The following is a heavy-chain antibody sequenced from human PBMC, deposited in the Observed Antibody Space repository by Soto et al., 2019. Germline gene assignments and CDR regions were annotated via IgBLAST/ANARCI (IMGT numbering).Heavy chain of an antibody. CDR3: ARGPSGDKVDS. V-gene: IGHV4-39*07. D-gene: IGHD7-27*01. J-gene: IGHJ4*02. Sequence: SETQSLTCPVSGGTISSSSYYWGWIRQPPGKGLEWIGEINHSGSTNYNPSLKSRVTMSVDTSKSQLSLTLSSVSAAGTAVYYCARGPSGDKVDSWGQGTLVTVSS. CDR2: INHSGST. CDR1: GGTISSSSYY.